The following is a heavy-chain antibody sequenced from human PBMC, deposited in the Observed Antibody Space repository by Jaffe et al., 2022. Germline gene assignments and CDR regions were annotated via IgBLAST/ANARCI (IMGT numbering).Heavy chain of an antibody. CDR3: AHRRPPFYGDYVKVYFDY. CDR2: IYWNDDK. J-gene: IGHJ4*02. D-gene: IGHD4-17*01. CDR1: GFSLSTSGVG. Sequence: QITLKESGPTLVKPTQTLTLTCTFSGFSLSTSGVGVGWIRQPPGKALEWLALIYWNDDKRYSPSLKSRLTITKDTSKNQVVLTMTNMDPVDTATYYCAHRRPPFYGDYVKVYFDYWGQGTLVTVSS. V-gene: IGHV2-5*01.